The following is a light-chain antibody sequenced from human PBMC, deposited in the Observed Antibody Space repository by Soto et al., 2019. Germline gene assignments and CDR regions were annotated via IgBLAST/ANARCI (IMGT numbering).Light chain of an antibody. CDR1: QSVSSSY. Sequence: EIVLTQSPGTLSLSPGERATLSCRASQSVSSSYLAWYQQKPGQAPRLLIYGASSRATGIPDRFSGSGSGTDFTLTISSLEPDDFAVYYCQQRSNWQITFGQGTRLENK. CDR2: GAS. CDR3: QQRSNWQIT. J-gene: IGKJ5*01. V-gene: IGKV3D-20*02.